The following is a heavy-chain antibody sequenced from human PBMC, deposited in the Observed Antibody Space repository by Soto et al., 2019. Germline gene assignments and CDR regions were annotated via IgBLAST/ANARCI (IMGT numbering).Heavy chain of an antibody. CDR1: GGSISSYY. V-gene: IGHV4-59*08. D-gene: IGHD2-15*01. CDR2: IYYSGST. Sequence: SETLSLTCTVSGGSISSYYWSWIRQPPGKGLEWIGYIYYSGSTNYNPSLKSRVTISVDTSKNQFSLKLSSVTAADTAVYYCARRALYCSGGSCYPLFDDYWGQGTLVTVSS. J-gene: IGHJ4*02. CDR3: ARRALYCSGGSCYPLFDDY.